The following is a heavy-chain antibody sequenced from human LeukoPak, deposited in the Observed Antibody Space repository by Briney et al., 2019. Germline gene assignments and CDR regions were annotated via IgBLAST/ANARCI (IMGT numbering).Heavy chain of an antibody. J-gene: IGHJ5*02. V-gene: IGHV4-39*01. D-gene: IGHD2-2*02. CDR1: GGSISSSSYY. CDR2: IYYSGST. Sequence: PSETLSLTCTVSGGSISSSSYYWGWIRQPPGKGLAWIGSIYYSGSTYYNPSLKSRVTISVDTSKNQFSLKLSPVTAADTAVYYCARRGGYCSSTSCYIEYNWFDPWGQGTLVTVSS. CDR3: ARRGGYCSSTSCYIEYNWFDP.